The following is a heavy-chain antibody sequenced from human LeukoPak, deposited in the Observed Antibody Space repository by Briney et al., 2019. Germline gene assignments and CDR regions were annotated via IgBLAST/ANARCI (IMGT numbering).Heavy chain of an antibody. CDR3: ARDHLPYYYDSSGYYGY. Sequence: GGSLRLSCAASGFTFSSYWMHWVRQAPGKGLVWVSRINSDGSSTSYADSVKGRFTISRDNAKNTLYLQMNSLRAEDTAVYYCARDHLPYYYDSSGYYGYWGQGTLVTVSS. D-gene: IGHD3-22*01. J-gene: IGHJ4*02. V-gene: IGHV3-74*01. CDR2: INSDGSST. CDR1: GFTFSSYW.